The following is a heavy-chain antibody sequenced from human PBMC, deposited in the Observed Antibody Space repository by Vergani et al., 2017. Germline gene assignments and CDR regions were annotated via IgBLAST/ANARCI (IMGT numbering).Heavy chain of an antibody. D-gene: IGHD6-13*01. CDR3: ARRSSWHLGAWFDP. CDR2: INHSGST. V-gene: IGHV4-39*07. Sequence: QVQLQESGPGLVKPSETLSLTCTVSNDSVSNTFYYWGWIRQTPGKGLEWIGEINHSGSTNYNPSLKSRVTISVDTSKNQFSLKLSSVTAADTAVYYCARRSSWHLGAWFDPWGQGTLVTVSS. J-gene: IGHJ5*02. CDR1: NDSVSNTFYY.